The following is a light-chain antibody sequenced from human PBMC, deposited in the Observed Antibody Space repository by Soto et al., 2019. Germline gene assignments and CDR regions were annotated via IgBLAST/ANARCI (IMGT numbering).Light chain of an antibody. V-gene: IGKV1-27*01. CDR1: QGIDNF. CDR3: QKYDRASWT. CDR2: AAS. J-gene: IGKJ1*01. Sequence: DIQMTQSPSSLSASVGDSVTITCRASQGIDNFLAWYQQRPGEPPKLLMYAASTLQLGVPSRFSGRGSGTEFTLTISSLQPEDGATYYCQKYDRASWTFGQGTKVEIK.